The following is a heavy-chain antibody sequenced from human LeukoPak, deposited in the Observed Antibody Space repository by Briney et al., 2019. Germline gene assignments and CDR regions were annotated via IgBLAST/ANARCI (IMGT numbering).Heavy chain of an antibody. CDR2: IYYRGTT. D-gene: IGHD3-3*01. J-gene: IGHJ5*02. V-gene: IGHV4-61*01. CDR1: GGSVSSGSHY. CDR3: AKPRGIWSGYYRGGWFDP. Sequence: SETLSLTCTVSGGSVSSGSHYWNWIRQPPGKGLEWIGYIYYRGTTNYTPSLKSRVTISVDTSMNQFSLRLSSVTAADTAVYYCAKPRGIWSGYYRGGWFDPWGQGTLVTVSS.